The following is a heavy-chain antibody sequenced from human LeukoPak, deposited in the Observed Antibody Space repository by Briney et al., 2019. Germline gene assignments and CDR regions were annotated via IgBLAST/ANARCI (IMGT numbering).Heavy chain of an antibody. CDR3: AREFSQQQLVLGFDP. CDR2: IIPILGIA. V-gene: IGHV1-69*04. D-gene: IGHD6-13*01. CDR1: GGTFSSYA. J-gene: IGHJ5*02. Sequence: AASVKVSCKASGGTFSSYAISWVRQAPGQGLEWMGRIIPILGIANYAQKFQGRVTITADKSTSTAYMELSSLRSEDTAVYYCAREFSQQQLVLGFDPWGQGTLVTASS.